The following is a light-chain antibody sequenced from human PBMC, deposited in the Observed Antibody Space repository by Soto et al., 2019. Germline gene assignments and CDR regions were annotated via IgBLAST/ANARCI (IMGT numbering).Light chain of an antibody. CDR3: QEYHTYWT. V-gene: IGKV1-5*01. CDR1: QSVNTW. CDR2: DVS. Sequence: DIQMTQSPSTLSASVGDRVTITCRASQSVNTWLAWYQQKPGKAPKLLISDVSTLESGVPSRFSGSGSGTHFSLTISSLQPDDFATYYCQEYHTYWTCGQGTKGDIK. J-gene: IGKJ1*01.